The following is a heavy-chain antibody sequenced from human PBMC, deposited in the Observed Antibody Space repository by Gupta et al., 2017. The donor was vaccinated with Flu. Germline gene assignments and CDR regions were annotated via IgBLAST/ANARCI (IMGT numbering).Heavy chain of an antibody. CDR3: ARRTYYYDSSGYISPFSFDY. CDR1: GYSFTSYW. V-gene: IGHV5-51*01. CDR2: IYPGDSDT. Sequence: EVQLVQSGAEVKNPGESLKISCKGSGYSFTSYWTVWVRQMPGKGLEWMGIIYPGDSDTRYSTSFQGQVTISADKSISTAYLQWSSLKASDTAMYYCARRTYYYDSSGYISPFSFDYWGQGTLVTVSS. J-gene: IGHJ4*02. D-gene: IGHD3-22*01.